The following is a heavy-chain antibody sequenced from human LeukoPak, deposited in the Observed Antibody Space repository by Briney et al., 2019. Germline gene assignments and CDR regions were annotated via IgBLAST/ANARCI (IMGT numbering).Heavy chain of an antibody. J-gene: IGHJ4*02. CDR3: AKYRLSRAAAGTEITDY. V-gene: IGHV3-30*18. D-gene: IGHD6-13*01. CDR1: GFTFSSYG. Sequence: GRSLRLSCAASGFTFSSYGMHWVRQAPGKGLEWVAVISYDGSNKYYADSVKGRFTISRDNSKNTLYLQMNSLRAEDTAVYYCAKYRLSRAAAGTEITDYWGQGTLVTVSS. CDR2: ISYDGSNK.